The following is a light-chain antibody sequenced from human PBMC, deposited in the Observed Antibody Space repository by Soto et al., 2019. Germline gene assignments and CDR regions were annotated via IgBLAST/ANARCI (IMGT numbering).Light chain of an antibody. CDR1: SSNIGAGYD. Sequence: QPVLTQPPSVSGAPGQRVTISCTGSSSNIGAGYDVHWYQQLPGRAPKLLIYGNTNRPSGVPDRFSGSKSGTSASLAITGRQAEDESDYYCLSFDSSLSVVFGGGTKVTVL. J-gene: IGLJ2*01. CDR3: LSFDSSLSVV. CDR2: GNT. V-gene: IGLV1-40*01.